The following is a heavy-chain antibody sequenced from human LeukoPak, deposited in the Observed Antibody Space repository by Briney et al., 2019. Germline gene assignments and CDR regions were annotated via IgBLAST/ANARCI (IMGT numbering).Heavy chain of an antibody. D-gene: IGHD6-13*01. V-gene: IGHV4-59*01. CDR2: IYYSVST. CDR3: ARGGYSSSWYLNY. J-gene: IGHJ4*02. CDR1: GGSISSYY. Sequence: SETLSLTCTVPGGSISSYYWSWIRQPTGKGLEWIGYIYYSVSTNYNPSLKSRVTISVDTSKNQFSLKLSSVTAADTAVYYCARGGYSSSWYLNYWGQGTLVTVSS.